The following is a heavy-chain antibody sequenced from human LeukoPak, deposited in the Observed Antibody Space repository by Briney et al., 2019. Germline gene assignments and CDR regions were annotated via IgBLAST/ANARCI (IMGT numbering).Heavy chain of an antibody. D-gene: IGHD6-13*01. J-gene: IGHJ4*02. CDR2: IWYDGSNK. Sequence: GGSLRLSCAASGFTFSSYVMHWVRQAPGKGLEWVAVIWYDGSNKYYADSVKGRFTISRDNSKNTLYLQMNSLRAEDTAVYYCAKSSVSSIAAAGPLDYWGQGTLVTVSS. CDR3: AKSSVSSIAAAGPLDY. V-gene: IGHV3-33*06. CDR1: GFTFSSYV.